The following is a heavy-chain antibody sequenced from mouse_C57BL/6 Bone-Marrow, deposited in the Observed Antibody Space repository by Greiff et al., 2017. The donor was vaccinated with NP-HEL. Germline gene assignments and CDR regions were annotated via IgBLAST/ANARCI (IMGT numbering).Heavy chain of an antibody. J-gene: IGHJ4*01. V-gene: IGHV5-9*01. CDR3: ARHETAFMDY. CDR2: ISGGGGNT. Sequence: EVKLMESGGGLVKPGGSLKLSCAASGFTFSSYTMSWVRQTPEKRLEWVATISGGGGNTYYPDSVKGRFTISRHNAKNTLYLQMSSLRAEDTALYYCARHETAFMDYWGQGTSVTVSS. CDR1: GFTFSSYT.